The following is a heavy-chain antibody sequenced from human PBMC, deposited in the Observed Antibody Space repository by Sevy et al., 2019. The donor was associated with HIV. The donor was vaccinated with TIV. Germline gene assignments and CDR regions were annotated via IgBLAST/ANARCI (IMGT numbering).Heavy chain of an antibody. V-gene: IGHV3-30*18. CDR3: AKKAADGYTPAAFDI. CDR2: ISNDESRK. Sequence: GGSLRLSCAASGFTFSAYGMHWVRQAPGKGLEWVAVISNDESRKYYADSVKGRFTIPRDNSKNTLYLQMNRLIAEDTAIYYCAKKAADGYTPAAFDIWGQGTMVTVSS. CDR1: GFTFSAYG. J-gene: IGHJ3*02. D-gene: IGHD2-2*02.